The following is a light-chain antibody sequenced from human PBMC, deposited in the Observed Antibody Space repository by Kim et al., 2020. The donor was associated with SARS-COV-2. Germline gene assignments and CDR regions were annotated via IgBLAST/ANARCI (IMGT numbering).Light chain of an antibody. V-gene: IGLV3-19*01. CDR1: SLEKYY. J-gene: IGLJ2*01. Sequence: ALVETVRNTCQGDSLEKYYAGWYQQKPGQAPLLVIHGIYSRPSGIQNRIAGSSSGITASLTISGAQAEDGADYYCNARDSSGNRLVFGGGTQLTVL. CDR2: GIY. CDR3: NARDSSGNRLV.